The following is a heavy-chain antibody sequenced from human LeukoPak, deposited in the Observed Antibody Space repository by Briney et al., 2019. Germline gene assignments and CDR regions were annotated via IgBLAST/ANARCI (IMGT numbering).Heavy chain of an antibody. CDR1: GFTFDDYA. CDR3: AKEWESDAFDI. V-gene: IGHV3-9*01. CDR2: ISWNSGSI. J-gene: IGHJ3*02. Sequence: GRSLRLSCAASGFTFDDYAMHWVRQAPGKGLEWVSGISWNSGSIGYADSVKGRFTISRDNAKNSLYLQMNSLRAEDTALYYCAKEWESDAFDIWGQGTMVTVSS. D-gene: IGHD1-26*01.